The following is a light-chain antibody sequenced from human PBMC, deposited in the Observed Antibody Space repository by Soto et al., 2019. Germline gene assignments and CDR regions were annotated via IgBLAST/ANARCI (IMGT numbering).Light chain of an antibody. J-gene: IGKJ5*01. CDR3: QQYDTRPTMT. V-gene: IGKV1-33*01. CDR2: AAS. CDR1: QDIDNY. Sequence: IRFTQSPSSVSAPVGESVTITCRASQDIDNYLNWYQHRPGEAPKLLIYAASYLETGVPARFSGSGSGTDFSFTITSLQPEDSATYYCQQYDTRPTMTFGQGTRLEIK.